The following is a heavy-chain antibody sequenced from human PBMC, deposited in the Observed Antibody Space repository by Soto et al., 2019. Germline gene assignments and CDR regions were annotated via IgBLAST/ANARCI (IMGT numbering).Heavy chain of an antibody. CDR2: ISGSGGST. CDR3: AKSPSSSWYLQH. V-gene: IGHV3-23*01. CDR1: GFAFSSYA. D-gene: IGHD6-13*01. J-gene: IGHJ1*01. Sequence: EVQLLESGGGLVQPGGSLRLSCAASGFAFSSYAMSWVRQAPGKGLEWVSAISGSGGSTYYADSVKGRFTISRDNSKNTLYLQMNSLRAEDTAVYYCAKSPSSSWYLQHWGQGTLVTVSS.